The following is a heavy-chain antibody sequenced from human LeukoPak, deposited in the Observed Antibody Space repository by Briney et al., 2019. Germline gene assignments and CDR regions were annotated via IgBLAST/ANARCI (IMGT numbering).Heavy chain of an antibody. D-gene: IGHD6-19*01. CDR1: GFTFSRFS. Sequence: GGSLRLSCAASGFTFSRFSMNWVRQAPGKGLEWVSSMSSSSDVYYADSLKGRFTISRDNAKNSLYLQMNSLSADDTAVYYCARGIAVPAPDYWGQGSLVTVSS. CDR3: ARGIAVPAPDY. J-gene: IGHJ4*02. CDR2: MSSSSDV. V-gene: IGHV3-21*01.